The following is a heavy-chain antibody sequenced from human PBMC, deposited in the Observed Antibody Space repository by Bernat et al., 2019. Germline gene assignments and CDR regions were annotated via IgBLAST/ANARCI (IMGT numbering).Heavy chain of an antibody. V-gene: IGHV3-23*01. CDR3: AKDPGYGSSWYSDY. D-gene: IGHD6-13*01. CDR2: ISGSGGST. Sequence: EVQLLESGGGLVQPGGSLRLSCAASGFTFSSYAMSWVRQAPGKGLEWVSAISGSGGSTYYADSVKGRFTISRDNSKNTLYLQMNSLRAEDTAVYYCAKDPGYGSSWYSDYGGQGTLVTVS. CDR1: GFTFSSYA. J-gene: IGHJ4*02.